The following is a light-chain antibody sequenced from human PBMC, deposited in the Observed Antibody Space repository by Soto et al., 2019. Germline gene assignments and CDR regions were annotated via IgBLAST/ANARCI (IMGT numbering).Light chain of an antibody. CDR3: QQYTNWPPTYT. J-gene: IGKJ2*01. CDR1: QGISNS. V-gene: IGKV3-15*01. CDR2: GAS. Sequence: EIVMTQSPAPLSVSPGERVTLSCRASQGISNSLAWFQQKPGQAPRLLIYGASTSATGVPDRFSGSGSRTEFTLTISSLQSEDFALYYCQQYTNWPPTYTFGQGTKLEIK.